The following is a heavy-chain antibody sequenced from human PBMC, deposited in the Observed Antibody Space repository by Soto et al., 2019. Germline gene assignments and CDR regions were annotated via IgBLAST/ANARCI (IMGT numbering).Heavy chain of an antibody. V-gene: IGHV4-59*11. J-gene: IGHJ4*02. Sequence: PSETLSLTCTVSGGSISSHYWSWIRQPPGKGLEWIGYIYYSGSTNYNPSLKSRVTISVDTSKNQFSLKLSSVTAADTAVYYCARSPKQASYFDYWGQGTLVTVSS. CDR3: ARSPKQASYFDY. CDR1: GGSISSHY. CDR2: IYYSGST.